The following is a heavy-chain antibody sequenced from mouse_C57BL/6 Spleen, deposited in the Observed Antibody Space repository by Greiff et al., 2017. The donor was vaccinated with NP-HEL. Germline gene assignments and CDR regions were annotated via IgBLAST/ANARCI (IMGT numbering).Heavy chain of an antibody. Sequence: VQVVESGAELARPGASVKLSCKASGYTFTSYGISWVKQRTGQGLEWIGEIYPRSGNTYYNEKFKGKATLTADKSSSTAYMELRSLTSEDSAVYFCAREDYYGSSYTYYFDYWGQGTTLTVSS. CDR3: AREDYYGSSYTYYFDY. D-gene: IGHD1-1*01. CDR1: GYTFTSYG. CDR2: IYPRSGNT. J-gene: IGHJ2*01. V-gene: IGHV1-81*01.